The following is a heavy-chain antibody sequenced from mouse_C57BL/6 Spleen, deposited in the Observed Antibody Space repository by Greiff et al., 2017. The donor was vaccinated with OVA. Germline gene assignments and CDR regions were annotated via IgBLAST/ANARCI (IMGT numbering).Heavy chain of an antibody. V-gene: IGHV5-9*01. CDR2: ISGGGGNT. CDR1: GFTFSSYT. D-gene: IGHD2-5*01. CDR3: ARQSPLQDMESNYDY. J-gene: IGHJ2*01. Sequence: EVQLQESGGGLVKPGGSLKLSCAASGFTFSSYTMSWVRQTPEKRLEWVATISGGGGNTYYPDSVKGRFTISRDNAKNTLYLQMSSLRSEDTALYYCARQSPLQDMESNYDYWGQGTTLTVSS.